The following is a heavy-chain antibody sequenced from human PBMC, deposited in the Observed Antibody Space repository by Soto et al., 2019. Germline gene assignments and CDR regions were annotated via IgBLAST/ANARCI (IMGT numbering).Heavy chain of an antibody. J-gene: IGHJ4*02. CDR2: ISWNSGTI. V-gene: IGHV3-9*01. CDR1: GFTFDDYA. Sequence: EVHLVESGGGLVQPGRSLRLSCAGSGFTFDDYAMHWVRQVPGKGLEWVSGISWNSGTIGYVDSVKGRFTISRDNAKNSLCLQMNSLRVEDTAFYYCATSLGVAADFDYWGQGTLVTVSS. CDR3: ATSLGVAADFDY. D-gene: IGHD6-19*01.